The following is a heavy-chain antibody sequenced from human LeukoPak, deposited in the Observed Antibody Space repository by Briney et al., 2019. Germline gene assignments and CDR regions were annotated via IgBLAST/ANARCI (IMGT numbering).Heavy chain of an antibody. V-gene: IGHV1-24*01. J-gene: IGHJ1*01. CDR2: FDPEDGET. D-gene: IGHD1-26*01. CDR3: ATGQQWGPQLNYFQH. Sequence: ASVKVSCKASGYTFTSYGISWVRQAPGKGLEGMGGFDPEDGETIYAQKFQGRVTMTEDTSTDTAYMELSSLRSEDTAVYYCATGQQWGPQLNYFQHWGQGTLVTVSS. CDR1: GYTFTSYG.